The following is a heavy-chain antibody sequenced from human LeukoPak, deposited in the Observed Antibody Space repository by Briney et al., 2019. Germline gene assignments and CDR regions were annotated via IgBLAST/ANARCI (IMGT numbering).Heavy chain of an antibody. CDR2: IYYSGST. CDR1: GGPISTTGYY. J-gene: IGHJ4*01. Sequence: SETLSLTCTVSGGPISTTGYYWAWIRQPPGKGLEWIASIYYSGSTYYNSPLKSRVTISVDTSRNQFSLKLSSVTAADTALYYCASDKGYSNNYFDYWDQGALVTVSS. V-gene: IGHV4-39*01. CDR3: ASDKGYSNNYFDY. D-gene: IGHD6-13*01.